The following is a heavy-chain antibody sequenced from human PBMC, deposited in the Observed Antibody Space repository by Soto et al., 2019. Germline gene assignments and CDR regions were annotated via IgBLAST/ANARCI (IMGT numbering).Heavy chain of an antibody. D-gene: IGHD3-10*01. CDR2: IYYSGST. CDR1: GGSISSSSYY. V-gene: IGHV4-39*01. Sequence: QLQLQESGPGLVKPSETLSLTCTVSGGSISSSSYYWGWIRQPPGKGLEWIGSIYYSGSTYYNPSLKSRVTISVDTSKNQFSLKLSSVTAADTAVYYCARHNTGLRGSGSYYPPKRWGQGTLVTVSS. CDR3: ARHNTGLRGSGSYYPPKR. J-gene: IGHJ4*02.